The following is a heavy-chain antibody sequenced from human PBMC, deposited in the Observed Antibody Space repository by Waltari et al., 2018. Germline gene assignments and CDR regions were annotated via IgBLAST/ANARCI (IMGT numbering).Heavy chain of an antibody. CDR1: GYTFTSYD. V-gene: IGHV1-8*01. D-gene: IGHD3-3*01. Sequence: QVQLVQSGAEVKKPGASVKVSCKASGYTFTSYDINWVRQATGQGLEWMGWMNPNSGTTGYAQKCQGRVTMTRNTSISTAYMELSSLRSEDTAVYYCARGSTPYDFWSGYPYYYMDVWGKGTTVTVSS. CDR2: MNPNSGTT. CDR3: ARGSTPYDFWSGYPYYYMDV. J-gene: IGHJ6*03.